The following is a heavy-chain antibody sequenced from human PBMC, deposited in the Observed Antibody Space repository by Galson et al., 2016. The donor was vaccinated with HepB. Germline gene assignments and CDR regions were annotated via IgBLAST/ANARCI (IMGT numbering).Heavy chain of an antibody. CDR2: INPGNGNT. CDR3: AREFGDCSSLECSKQHFDH. Sequence: SVKVSCKASGYTFTSYYMHWVRPAPGKGLEWMAIINPGNGNTNYAQKFQGRITMTRDTSTSTVYMELSSLRSEDTAVYYCAREFGDCSSLECSKQHFDHWGQGSLVTVSS. CDR1: GYTFTSYY. D-gene: IGHD2-2*01. V-gene: IGHV1-46*01. J-gene: IGHJ4*02.